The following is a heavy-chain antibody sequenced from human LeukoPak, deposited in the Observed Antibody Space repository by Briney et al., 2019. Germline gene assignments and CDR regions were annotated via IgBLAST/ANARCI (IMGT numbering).Heavy chain of an antibody. CDR2: IIPIFGTA. CDR1: GGTFSSYA. D-gene: IGHD3-22*01. V-gene: IGHV1-69*06. Sequence: GASVKVSCKASGGTFSSYAISWVRQAPGQGLEWMGGIIPIFGTANCAQKFQGRVTITADKSTSTAYMELSSLRSEDTAVYYCARGALHYLDSRGYPFDYWGQGTLVTVSS. CDR3: ARGALHYLDSRGYPFDY. J-gene: IGHJ4*02.